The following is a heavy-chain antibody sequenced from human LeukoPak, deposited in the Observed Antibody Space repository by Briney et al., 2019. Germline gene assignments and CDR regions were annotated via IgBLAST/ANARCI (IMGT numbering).Heavy chain of an antibody. V-gene: IGHV4-4*08. CDR1: GGSISSYY. D-gene: IGHD3-22*01. J-gene: IGHJ4*02. Sequence: SETLSLTCTVSGGSISSYYWSWIRQPPGKGLEWIGYSGSTYYNPSLKSRVTISVDTSKNQFSLKLSSVTAADTAVYYCASNYYDSSGYYYFDYWGQGTLVTVSS. CDR3: ASNYYDSSGYYYFDY. CDR2: SGST.